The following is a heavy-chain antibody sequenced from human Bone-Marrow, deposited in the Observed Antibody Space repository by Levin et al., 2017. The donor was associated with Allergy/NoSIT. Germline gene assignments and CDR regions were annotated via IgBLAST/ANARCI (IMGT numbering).Heavy chain of an antibody. V-gene: IGHV3-43D*03. D-gene: IGHD6-6*01. J-gene: IGHJ4*02. CDR3: AKAMEASSLFDS. Sequence: GESLKISCVASGFSFDDYAMHWVRQAPGKGLEWVSLVSWDGDSTYYADSVKGRFSISRDNTKNSLYLHMNNLRPEDTALYYCAKAMEASSLFDSWGQGTLVTVSS. CDR2: VSWDGDST. CDR1: GFSFDDYA.